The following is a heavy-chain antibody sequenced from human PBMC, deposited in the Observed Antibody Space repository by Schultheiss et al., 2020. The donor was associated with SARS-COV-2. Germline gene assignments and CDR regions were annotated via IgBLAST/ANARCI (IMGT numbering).Heavy chain of an antibody. CDR3: ARDATSTVYNWFDP. V-gene: IGHV3-7*01. CDR1: GFTFSTYW. D-gene: IGHD4-17*01. Sequence: GESLKISCAASGFTFSTYWMSWVRQAPGKGLEWVANIKRDGSEDYYVDSVKGRFTISRDNAKNTLYLQMNSLRAEDTAVYYCARDATSTVYNWFDPWGQGTLVTVSS. CDR2: IKRDGSED. J-gene: IGHJ5*02.